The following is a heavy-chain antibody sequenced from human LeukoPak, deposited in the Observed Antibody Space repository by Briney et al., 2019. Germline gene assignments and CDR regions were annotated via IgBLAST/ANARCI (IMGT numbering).Heavy chain of an antibody. D-gene: IGHD2-2*02. CDR3: ARVDCSSTSCYTYFDY. V-gene: IGHV1-2*02. J-gene: IGHJ4*02. CDR1: GYTFTSYD. Sequence: ASVKVSCKASGYTFTSYDINWVRQATGQGLEWMGWINPNSGGTNYAQKFQGRVTMTRDTSISTAYMELSRLRSDDTAVYYCARVDCSSTSCYTYFDYWGQGTLVTVSS. CDR2: INPNSGGT.